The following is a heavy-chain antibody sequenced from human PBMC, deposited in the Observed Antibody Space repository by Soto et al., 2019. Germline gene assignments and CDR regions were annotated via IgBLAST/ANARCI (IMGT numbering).Heavy chain of an antibody. V-gene: IGHV1-24*01. J-gene: IGHJ4*02. D-gene: IGHD4-17*01. CDR3: ATAYYRDSGDY. Sequence: ASVKVSCKVSGYTLTELSMHWVRQAPGKGLEWMGGFDPEDGETIYAQKFQGRVTMTADTSTDTAYMELSSLRSEDTAVYYCATAYYRDSGDYWGQGTLVTVSS. CDR2: FDPEDGET. CDR1: GYTLTELS.